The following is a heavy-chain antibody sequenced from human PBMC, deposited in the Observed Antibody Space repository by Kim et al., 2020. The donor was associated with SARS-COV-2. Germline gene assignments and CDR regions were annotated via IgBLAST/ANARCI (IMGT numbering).Heavy chain of an antibody. V-gene: IGHV1-46*01. J-gene: IGHJ4*02. CDR3: ASVNDYFDY. CDR2: GST. Sequence: GSTSDAQKFQGGVTMTRDTSTSTVYMELSSLRSEDTTVYYCASVNDYFDYWGQGTLVTVSS.